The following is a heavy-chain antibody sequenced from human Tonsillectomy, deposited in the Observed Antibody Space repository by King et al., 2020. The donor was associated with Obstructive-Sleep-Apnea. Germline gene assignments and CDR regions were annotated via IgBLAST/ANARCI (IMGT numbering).Heavy chain of an antibody. D-gene: IGHD3-22*01. CDR3: ARDSSGYSP. CDR1: GFTFSSYS. Sequence: VQLVESGGGLVQPGGSLRLSCAASGFTFSSYSMNWVRQAPGKGLECVSYITSRSSPIYYADSVKGRFTISRDNAKNSLYLQMNSLRVEDTAVYYCARDSSGYSPWGQGTLVTVSS. V-gene: IGHV3-48*04. J-gene: IGHJ5*02. CDR2: ITSRSSPI.